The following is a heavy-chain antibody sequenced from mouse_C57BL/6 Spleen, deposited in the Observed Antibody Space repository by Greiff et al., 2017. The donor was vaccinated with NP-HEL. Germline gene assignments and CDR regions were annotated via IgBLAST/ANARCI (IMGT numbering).Heavy chain of an antibody. J-gene: IGHJ1*03. CDR2: IRNKANGYTT. V-gene: IGHV7-3*01. CDR3: ARRQDWYFDV. CDR1: GFTFTDYY. Sequence: VQLKESGGGLVQPGGSLSLSCAASGFTFTDYYMSWVRQPPGKALEWLGFIRNKANGYTTEYSASVKGRFTISRDNSQSILYLQMNALRAEDSATYYCARRQDWYFDVWGTGTTVTVSS. D-gene: IGHD3-2*01.